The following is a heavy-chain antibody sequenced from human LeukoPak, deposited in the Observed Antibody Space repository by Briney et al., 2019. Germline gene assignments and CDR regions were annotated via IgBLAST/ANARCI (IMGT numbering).Heavy chain of an antibody. J-gene: IGHJ4*02. V-gene: IGHV3-23*01. D-gene: IGHD2-2*01. Sequence: GGSLRLSCAASGSTFTRNAMAWVRQAPGKGLEWVSAIDGSGGTTFYADSVKGRVTISRVQSTNTVYLQMNSLRADDTAVYYCAKAHCSSTSCSRADNWGQGTLVTVSS. CDR3: AKAHCSSTSCSRADN. CDR2: IDGSGGTT. CDR1: GSTFTRNA.